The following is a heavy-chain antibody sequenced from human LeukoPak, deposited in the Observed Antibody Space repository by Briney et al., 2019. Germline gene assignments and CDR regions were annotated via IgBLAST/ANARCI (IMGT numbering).Heavy chain of an antibody. CDR1: GFTFSDYA. D-gene: IGHD3-22*01. CDR2: ISDRGDRT. V-gene: IGHV3-23*01. Sequence: GGSLRLSCAASGFTFSDYAMSRVRQAPGKGLEWVSAISDRGDRTWDADSVKGRVTISRDNYKNTLFLQMNSLRAEDTAIYYCAKDSYDSSGSRYDYWGQGTLVTVSS. CDR3: AKDSYDSSGSRYDY. J-gene: IGHJ4*02.